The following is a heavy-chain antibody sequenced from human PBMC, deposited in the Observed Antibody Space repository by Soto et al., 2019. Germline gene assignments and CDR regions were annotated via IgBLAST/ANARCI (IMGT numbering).Heavy chain of an antibody. D-gene: IGHD4-17*01. V-gene: IGHV4-31*03. CDR3: ARADYGDRGLAFDS. J-gene: IGHJ4*02. CDR1: GASTGSGGYY. CDR2: IYYTGST. Sequence: QVQLQESGPGLVKTSQTLSLTCTVSGASTGSGGYYWSWIRQHPGKGLEWIGYIYYTGSTYYSPSLKSRASTSGDTSKNEFSLKLDSVTAADTAVYYCARADYGDRGLAFDSWGQGTLVTVSS.